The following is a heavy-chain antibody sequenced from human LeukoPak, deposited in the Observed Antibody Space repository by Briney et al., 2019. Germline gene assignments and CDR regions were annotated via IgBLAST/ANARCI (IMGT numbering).Heavy chain of an antibody. CDR1: GFTFSSYG. D-gene: IGHD3-22*01. CDR3: AKGLSGYYPFDY. V-gene: IGHV3-23*01. CDR2: ISGSGGST. J-gene: IGHJ4*02. Sequence: GGTLRLSCAASGFTFSSYGMSWVRQAPGKGLEWVSAISGSGGSTYYADSVKGRFTISRDNSKNTLYLQMNSLRAEDTAVYYCAKGLSGYYPFDYWGQGTLVTVSS.